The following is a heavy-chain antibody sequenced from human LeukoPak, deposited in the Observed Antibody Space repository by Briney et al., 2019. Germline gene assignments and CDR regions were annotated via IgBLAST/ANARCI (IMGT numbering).Heavy chain of an antibody. V-gene: IGHV3-30*02. CDR3: ATLPYYYDSSSSYYFDY. Sequence: GGSLRLSCAASGFIFNSYGMHWVRQAPGKGLEWVAFIRYDGSNKYYADSVKGRFTISRDNSKNTLYLQMNSLRVEDTAVYYCATLPYYYDSSSSYYFDYWGQGTLVTVSS. CDR1: GFIFNSYG. D-gene: IGHD3-22*01. J-gene: IGHJ4*02. CDR2: IRYDGSNK.